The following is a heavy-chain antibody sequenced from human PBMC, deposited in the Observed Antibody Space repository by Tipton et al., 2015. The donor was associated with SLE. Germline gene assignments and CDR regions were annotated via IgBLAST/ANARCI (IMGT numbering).Heavy chain of an antibody. V-gene: IGHV4-4*07. CDR1: GASISNYY. CDR2: IYTSGST. CDR3: ARDHPVAGPFDY. Sequence: LRLSCTVSGASISNYYWSWIRQPAGKGLEWIGRIYTSGSTNYNPSLKSRVTMSVDTSKNQFSLKLSSVTAADTAVYYCARDHPVAGPFDYWGQGTLVTVSS. D-gene: IGHD6-19*01. J-gene: IGHJ4*02.